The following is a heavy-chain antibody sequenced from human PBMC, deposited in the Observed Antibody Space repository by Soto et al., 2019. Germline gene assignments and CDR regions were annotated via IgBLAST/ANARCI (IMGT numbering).Heavy chain of an antibody. D-gene: IGHD1-26*01. Sequence: GASVKVSCKASGGTFSSYAITWMRQAPGQWLEWMGGIIPIFGTAHYAQKFQGRVTITADKSTSTAYMELSSLRSENTAVYYCGRGRYRGSCGFHIWGQGTMVTVSS. CDR3: GRGRYRGSCGFHI. CDR2: IIPIFGTA. J-gene: IGHJ3*02. V-gene: IGHV1-69*06. CDR1: GGTFSSYA.